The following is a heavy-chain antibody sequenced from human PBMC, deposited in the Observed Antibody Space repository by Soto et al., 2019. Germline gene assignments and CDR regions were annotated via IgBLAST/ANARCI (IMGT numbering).Heavy chain of an antibody. CDR1: GFTFSSYS. V-gene: IGHV3-48*02. CDR3: ARDPTTVTPGDWFDP. D-gene: IGHD4-17*01. J-gene: IGHJ5*02. Sequence: GGSLRLSCAASGFTFSSYSMNWVRQAPGKGLEWVSYISSSSSTIYYADSVKGRFTISRDNAKNSLYLQMNSLRDEDTAVYYCARDPTTVTPGDWFDPWGQGTLVTVSS. CDR2: ISSSSSTI.